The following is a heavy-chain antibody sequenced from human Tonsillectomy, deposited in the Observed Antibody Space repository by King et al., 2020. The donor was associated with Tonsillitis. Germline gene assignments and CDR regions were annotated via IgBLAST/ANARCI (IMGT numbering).Heavy chain of an antibody. D-gene: IGHD3-10*01. CDR1: GFTFSSYG. CDR2: ISCDGGNK. Sequence: VQLVESGGGVVQPGRSLRLSCAASGFTFSSYGMHWVRQAPGKGLEWVTVISCDGGNKYYADSVKGRFTISRDNSKNTLYLQMNSLRAEDTAVYYCAKAFRHVSGSYSGEMGLDYWGQGTLVTVSS. CDR3: AKAFRHVSGSYSGEMGLDY. J-gene: IGHJ4*02. V-gene: IGHV3-30*18.